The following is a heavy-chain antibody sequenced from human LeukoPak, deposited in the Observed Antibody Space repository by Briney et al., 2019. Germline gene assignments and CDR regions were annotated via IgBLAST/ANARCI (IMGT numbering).Heavy chain of an antibody. Sequence: PGGSLRLSCAASGFTFSSYGMHWVRQAPGKGLEWVAVISYDGSNKYYADSVKGRFTISRDNSKNTLYLQMNSLRAEDTAVYYCAKAGDPGLLDYWGQGTLVTVSS. J-gene: IGHJ4*02. CDR1: GFTFSSYG. CDR3: AKAGDPGLLDY. D-gene: IGHD3-16*01. V-gene: IGHV3-30*18. CDR2: ISYDGSNK.